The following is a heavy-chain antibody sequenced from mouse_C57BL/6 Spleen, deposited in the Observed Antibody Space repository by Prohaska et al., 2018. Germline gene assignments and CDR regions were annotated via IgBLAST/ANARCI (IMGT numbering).Heavy chain of an antibody. V-gene: IGHV6-3*01. Sequence: EVKLEESGGGLVQPGGSMKLSCVASGFTFSNYWMNWVRKSPEKELEWVAQIRLKSDNYATHCAESVKVRFNISGDDSKSSVYLQMNNLRAEDTGIYYCTITGTLAWFAYWGQGTRVTVSA. CDR2: IRLKSDNYAT. CDR3: TITGTLAWFAY. CDR1: GFTFSNYW. D-gene: IGHD4-1*01. J-gene: IGHJ3*01.